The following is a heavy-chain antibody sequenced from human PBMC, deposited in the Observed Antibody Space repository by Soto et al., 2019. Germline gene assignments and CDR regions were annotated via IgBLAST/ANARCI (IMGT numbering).Heavy chain of an antibody. Sequence: GGSLRLSCAASGFTFSHYSMNWVRQAPGKGLEWVSSISSSSSYIYYADSVKGRFTISRDNAKNSLNLQMNSLRAEDTAVYYCARGTSYYDFWSGYYTYLYFDYWGQGTLVTVSS. CDR3: ARGTSYYDFWSGYYTYLYFDY. V-gene: IGHV3-21*01. D-gene: IGHD3-3*01. CDR2: ISSSSSYI. J-gene: IGHJ4*02. CDR1: GFTFSHYS.